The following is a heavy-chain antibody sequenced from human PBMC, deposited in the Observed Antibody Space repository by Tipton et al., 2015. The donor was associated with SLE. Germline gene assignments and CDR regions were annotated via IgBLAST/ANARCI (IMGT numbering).Heavy chain of an antibody. CDR3: ARGIAVAALGIDY. V-gene: IGHV3-33*01. CDR1: GFTFSSYD. Sequence: SLRLSCAASGFTFSSYDMHWVRQAPGKGLEWVAVIWYDGGNKYYADSVKGRFTISRDNSKNTLYLQMNSLRAEDTAVYYCARGIAVAALGIDYWGQGPLVTVSS. J-gene: IGHJ4*02. D-gene: IGHD6-19*01. CDR2: IWYDGGNK.